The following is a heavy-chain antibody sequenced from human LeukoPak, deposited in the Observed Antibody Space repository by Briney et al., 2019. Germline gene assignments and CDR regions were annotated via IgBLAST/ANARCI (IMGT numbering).Heavy chain of an antibody. J-gene: IGHJ4*02. CDR3: ARMDYGGNSFSSIDY. Sequence: ESGPALMKPTQTLTLTCTFSGFSLSTSGMCVSWIRQPPGKALEWLARIDWDDDKYYRTSLKTRLIISKDTSKNQVVLTMSNMDPVDTATYYCARMDYGGNSFSSIDYWGQGTLVTVSS. CDR1: GFSLSTSGMC. CDR2: IDWDDDK. D-gene: IGHD4-23*01. V-gene: IGHV2-70*11.